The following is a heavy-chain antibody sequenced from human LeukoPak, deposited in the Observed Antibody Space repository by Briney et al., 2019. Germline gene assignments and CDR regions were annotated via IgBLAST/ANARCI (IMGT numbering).Heavy chain of an antibody. V-gene: IGHV1-8*01. J-gene: IGHJ1*01. CDR1: GYTFTSYD. Sequence: GASVKVSCRASGYTFTSYDINWVRQATGQGLEWMGWMNPNSGNTGYAQKFQGRVTMTTDTSTSTAYMELRSLRSDDTAVYYCAIQVGATYDQYFQHWGQGTLVTVSS. CDR3: AIQVGATYDQYFQH. D-gene: IGHD1-26*01. CDR2: MNPNSGNT.